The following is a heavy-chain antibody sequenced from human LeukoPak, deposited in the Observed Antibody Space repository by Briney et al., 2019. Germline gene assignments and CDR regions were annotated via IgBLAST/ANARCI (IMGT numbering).Heavy chain of an antibody. CDR1: GFTFSSYW. J-gene: IGHJ5*02. Sequence: PGGSLRLSCAASGFTFSSYWMHWVRQGPGKGLVWVSRINSDGSSTNYAASVKGRFTISRDNSKNTLYLQMNSLRAEDTANCARGATNDFWSGYGWFDPWGQGTLVTVSS. CDR3: GATNDFWSGYGWFDP. V-gene: IGHV3-74*01. D-gene: IGHD3-3*01. CDR2: INSDGSST.